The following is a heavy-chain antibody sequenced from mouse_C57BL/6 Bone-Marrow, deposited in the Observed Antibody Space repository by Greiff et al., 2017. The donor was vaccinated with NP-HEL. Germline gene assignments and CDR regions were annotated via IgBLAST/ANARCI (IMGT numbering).Heavy chain of an antibody. CDR3: DRVTVVKEFYFDY. J-gene: IGHJ2*01. Sequence: EVKLVESGGGLVKPGGSLKLSCAASGFTFSSYAMSWVRQTPDKRLEWVATISDGGSYTYYPDNVKGRFTISRDNAKNNLYLQMSHLKSEDTAMYDCDRVTVVKEFYFDYGGQGTTLTVST. D-gene: IGHD1-1*01. CDR1: GFTFSSYA. V-gene: IGHV5-4*03. CDR2: ISDGGSYT.